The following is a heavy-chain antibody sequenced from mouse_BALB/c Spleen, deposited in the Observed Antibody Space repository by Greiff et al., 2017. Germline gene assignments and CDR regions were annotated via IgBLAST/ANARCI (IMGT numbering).Heavy chain of an antibody. J-gene: IGHJ4*01. Sequence: DVQVEESGGGLVQPGGSLKMSSAASGFTFSDAWMDWVRRSPAKGLEWVAELRSKANNHATYYAASVKGRFTISRDDSKSSVYLQMNSLRAEDTGIYDCTRSTMITTAAYYAMDYWGQGTSVTGSS. CDR2: LRSKANNHAT. CDR3: TRSTMITTAAYYAMDY. V-gene: IGHV6-6*01. CDR1: GFTFSDAW. D-gene: IGHD2-4*01.